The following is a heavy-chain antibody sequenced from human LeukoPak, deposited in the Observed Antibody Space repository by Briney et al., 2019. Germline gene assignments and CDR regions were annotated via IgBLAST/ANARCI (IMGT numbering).Heavy chain of an antibody. CDR2: IYTSGST. V-gene: IGHV4-61*02. CDR1: GGSNSSGSYY. D-gene: IGHD3-16*02. J-gene: IGHJ3*02. Sequence: PSETLSLTCTVSGGSNSSGSYYWSWIRQPAGKGLEWIGRIYTSGSTNYNPSLKSRVTISVDTSKNQFSLKLSSVTAADTAVYYCARTPLRLGELSLAPTYAFDIWGQGTMVTVSS. CDR3: ARTPLRLGELSLAPTYAFDI.